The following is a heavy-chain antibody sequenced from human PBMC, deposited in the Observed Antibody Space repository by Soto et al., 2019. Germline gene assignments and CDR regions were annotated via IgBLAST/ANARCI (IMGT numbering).Heavy chain of an antibody. Sequence: SETLSLTCAVSGGSISSSNWWSWVRQPPGKGLEWIGEIYHSGSTNYNPSLKSRVTISVDKSKNQFSLKLSSVTAADTAVYYCARPIAAAGGSPRVGAFDIWDQGTMVTVSS. J-gene: IGHJ3*02. D-gene: IGHD6-13*01. CDR3: ARPIAAAGGSPRVGAFDI. CDR2: IYHSGST. CDR1: GGSISSSNW. V-gene: IGHV4-4*02.